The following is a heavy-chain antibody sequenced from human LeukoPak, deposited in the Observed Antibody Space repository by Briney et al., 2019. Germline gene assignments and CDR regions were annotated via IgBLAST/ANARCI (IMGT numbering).Heavy chain of an antibody. D-gene: IGHD3-10*01. CDR3: ARDKKSGESSEIDY. V-gene: IGHV3-74*01. J-gene: IGHJ4*02. CDR1: GFSFSNYL. CDR2: INRDGSTT. Sequence: PGGSPRLSCAAPGFSFSNYLVYTVRHAPRRGLVWVSRINRDGSTTNYADSVKGRFTVSRDNAKNTLNLQMNSLRAEDTAVYYCARDKKSGESSEIDYWGQGTLVTVSS.